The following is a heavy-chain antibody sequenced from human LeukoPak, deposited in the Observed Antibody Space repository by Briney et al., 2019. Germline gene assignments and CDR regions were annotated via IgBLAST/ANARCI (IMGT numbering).Heavy chain of an antibody. Sequence: GGSLRLSCAASGFTFSSYGMHWVRQAPGKGLEWVAFIRYDGSNKYYTDSVKGRFTISRDNSKNTLYLQMNSLRAEDTAVYYCAKTRENIVLMVYATFDYWGQGTLVTVSS. CDR3: AKTRENIVLMVYATFDY. J-gene: IGHJ4*02. V-gene: IGHV3-30*02. D-gene: IGHD2-8*01. CDR1: GFTFSSYG. CDR2: IRYDGSNK.